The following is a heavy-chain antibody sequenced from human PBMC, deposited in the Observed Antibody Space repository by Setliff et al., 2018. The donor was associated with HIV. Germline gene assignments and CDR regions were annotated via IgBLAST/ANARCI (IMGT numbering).Heavy chain of an antibody. CDR3: ATLDHSGGNFLAY. CDR1: GGSVNDFY. CDR2: IHSSGST. V-gene: IGHV4-4*09. D-gene: IGHD2-21*02. J-gene: IGHJ4*02. Sequence: PSETLSLTCTVSGGSVNDFYCNWIRQPPGKGPEWIGYIHSSGSTIYNPSFKSRITISLDTSKEQFSLELSSATAADTAVYYCATLDHSGGNFLAYWGQGSLVTVSS.